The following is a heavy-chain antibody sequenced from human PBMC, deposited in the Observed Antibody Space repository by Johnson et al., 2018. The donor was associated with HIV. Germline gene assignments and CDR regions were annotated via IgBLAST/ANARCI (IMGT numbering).Heavy chain of an antibody. J-gene: IGHJ3*02. Sequence: VQLVESGGGVVQPGRSLTLSCAASGFTFNKFAMHWVRQAPGKGLEWLAFISFDGSNKYFGDSVEGRFDISRENSKNSHYLHMNSLRPEDTAIYYCVGEGYSSSSDAFDIWGQGTMVTVSS. D-gene: IGHD6-6*01. CDR1: GFTFNKFA. V-gene: IGHV3-30*09. CDR2: ISFDGSNK. CDR3: VGEGYSSSSDAFDI.